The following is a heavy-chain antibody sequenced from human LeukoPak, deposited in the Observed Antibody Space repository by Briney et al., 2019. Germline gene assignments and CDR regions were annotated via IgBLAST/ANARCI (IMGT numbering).Heavy chain of an antibody. CDR1: GFTFSTYA. CDR2: ISGSGGST. J-gene: IGHJ4*02. Sequence: QPGGSLRLSCAGSGFTFSTYAMSWVRQAPGKGLEWVSAISGSGGSTNYADSVKGRFTISRDNSKNTLYLQMDSLRADDTAVYYCAKTPHHFGSGLPTATNYFDYWGQGTLVTVSS. CDR3: AKTPHHFGSGLPTATNYFDY. V-gene: IGHV3-23*01. D-gene: IGHD3-10*01.